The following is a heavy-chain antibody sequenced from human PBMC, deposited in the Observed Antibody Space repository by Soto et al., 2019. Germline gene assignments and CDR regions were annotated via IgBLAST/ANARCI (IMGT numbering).Heavy chain of an antibody. D-gene: IGHD2-8*01. Sequence: EVQLLDSGGGMVEPGGSLRLSCAASGFTISEYCMTWVRQAPGKGLEWVSTIRGGGTKKDYADSVKGRFTISRDHTKNTRYLHMNSLRVGDTAKYYCAEDFGWPIYPNAPHFASWGQGTLVTVS. J-gene: IGHJ4*02. CDR1: GFTISEYC. CDR2: IRGGGTKK. V-gene: IGHV3-23*01. CDR3: AEDFGWPIYPNAPHFAS.